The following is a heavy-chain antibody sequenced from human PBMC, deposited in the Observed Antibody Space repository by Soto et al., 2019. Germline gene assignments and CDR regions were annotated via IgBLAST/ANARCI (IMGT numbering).Heavy chain of an antibody. J-gene: IGHJ6*03. V-gene: IGHV3-9*01. D-gene: IGHD6-13*01. Sequence: GGSLRLSCAASGFTFSSYAMHWVRQAPGKGLEWVAGIRCNRSSICYADSVKGRFTISRDNAKNSLYLQMNSLRAEDTALYYCAKDGPSSSWYPSHYYYYYMDVWGKGTTVTVSS. CDR1: GFTFSSYA. CDR2: IRCNRSSI. CDR3: AKDGPSSSWYPSHYYYYYMDV.